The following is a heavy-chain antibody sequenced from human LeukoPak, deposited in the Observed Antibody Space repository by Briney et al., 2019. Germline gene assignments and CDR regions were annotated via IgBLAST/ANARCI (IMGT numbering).Heavy chain of an antibody. Sequence: SQTLSLTCSVSGGSIRSESYYWSWIRQPAGKGLEWIGRIYSSGSSKFNPSLKSRVTISIDTSKNQFSLNLSSVTAADTAVYYCARDMTGSGWKDAFDIWGQARMVTVSS. CDR3: ARDMTGSGWKDAFDI. CDR2: IYSSGSS. V-gene: IGHV4-61*02. CDR1: GGSIRSESYY. D-gene: IGHD6-19*01. J-gene: IGHJ3*02.